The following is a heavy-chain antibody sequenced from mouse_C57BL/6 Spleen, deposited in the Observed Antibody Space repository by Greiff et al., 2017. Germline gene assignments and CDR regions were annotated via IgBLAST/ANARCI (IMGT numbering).Heavy chain of an antibody. J-gene: IGHJ4*01. CDR1: GYSFTSYY. CDR2: IYPGSGNT. CDR3: ARGYYGSWYYAMDY. Sequence: QVHVKQSGPELVKPGASVKISCKASGYSFTSYYIHWVKQRPGQGLEWIGWIYPGSGNTKYNEKFKGKATLTADTSSSTAYMQLSSLTSEDSAVYYCARGYYGSWYYAMDYWGQGTSVTVSS. D-gene: IGHD1-1*01. V-gene: IGHV1-66*01.